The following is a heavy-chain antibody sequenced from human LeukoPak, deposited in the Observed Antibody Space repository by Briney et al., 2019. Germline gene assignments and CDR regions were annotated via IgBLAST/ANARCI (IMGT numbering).Heavy chain of an antibody. CDR2: IYYSGNT. J-gene: IGHJ4*02. CDR1: GGSISSSSYY. CDR3: ARLRGDFWSGYYPAWSYFDY. V-gene: IGHV4-39*01. Sequence: SETLSLTCTVSGGSISSSSYYWGWIRQPPGKGLEWIGSIYYSGNTNSNPSLKSRVAISVDTSKNQFSLRVSSVTAADTAVYYCARLRGDFWSGYYPAWSYFDYWGQGSLVTVSS. D-gene: IGHD3-3*01.